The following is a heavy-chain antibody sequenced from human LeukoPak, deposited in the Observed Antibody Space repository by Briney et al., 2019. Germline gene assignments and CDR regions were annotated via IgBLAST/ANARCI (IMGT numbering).Heavy chain of an antibody. CDR1: GYTFTSYG. CDR2: ISAYNGNT. V-gene: IGHV1-18*01. Sequence: ASVKVSCKASGYTFTSYGISWVRQAPGQGLEWMGWISAYNGNTNYAQKLQGRVTMTTDTSTSTAYMELRSLRSDDTAVYYCARDPAFSGSQGADAFDIWGQGTMVTVSS. D-gene: IGHD1-26*01. CDR3: ARDPAFSGSQGADAFDI. J-gene: IGHJ3*02.